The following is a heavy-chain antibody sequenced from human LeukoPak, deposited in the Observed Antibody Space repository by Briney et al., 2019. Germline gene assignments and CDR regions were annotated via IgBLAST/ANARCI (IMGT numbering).Heavy chain of an antibody. CDR2: IYHSGST. Sequence: PSETLSLTCAVSGGSISSSDWWSWVRQPPGKGLEWIGEIYHSGSTNYNPSLKSRVTISVDTSKNQFSLKLSSVTAADTAVYYCARDNHYDFWSGHTLDAFDIWGQGTMVTVSS. V-gene: IGHV4-4*02. CDR1: GGSISSSDW. CDR3: ARDNHYDFWSGHTLDAFDI. J-gene: IGHJ3*02. D-gene: IGHD3-3*01.